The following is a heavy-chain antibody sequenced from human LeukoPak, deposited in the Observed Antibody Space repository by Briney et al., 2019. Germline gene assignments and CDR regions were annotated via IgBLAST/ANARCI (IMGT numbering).Heavy chain of an antibody. D-gene: IGHD2-15*01. J-gene: IGHJ4*02. CDR1: GFSFSNHG. V-gene: IGHV3-30*18. CDR3: AKTECSGGSCYPDY. CDR2: ISHEGSLK. Sequence: PGGSLRLSCAASGFSFSNHGMHWVRQAPGKGLEWVAVISHEGSLKFYADSLKGRFTISRDNSKNTLYLQMNSLRAEDTAVYYCAKTECSGGSCYPDYWGQGTLVTVSS.